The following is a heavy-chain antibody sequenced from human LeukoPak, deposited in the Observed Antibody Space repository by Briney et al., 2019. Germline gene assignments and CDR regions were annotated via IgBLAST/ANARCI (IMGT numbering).Heavy chain of an antibody. CDR1: GFTFSSFA. J-gene: IGHJ4*02. V-gene: IGHV3-23*01. D-gene: IGHD6-19*01. Sequence: GGSLRLSCAASGFTFSSFAMSWVRQGPGTGLEWVSAISGSGGSTNYADSVKGRFTISRDNSKNTLYLQMNSLRAEDTAVYYCAKGAAVADCFDYWGQGTLVTVSS. CDR2: ISGSGGST. CDR3: AKGAAVADCFDY.